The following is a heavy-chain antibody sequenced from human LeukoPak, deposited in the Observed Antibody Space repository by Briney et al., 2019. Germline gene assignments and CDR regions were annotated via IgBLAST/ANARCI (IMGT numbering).Heavy chain of an antibody. V-gene: IGHV3-23*01. CDR1: GFTFSSYA. CDR3: AKVRSQVIPLDY. CDR2: ISGSGGST. Sequence: GGSLRLSCAASGFTFSSYAMSWVRQAPGTGLEWVSAISGSGGSTYYADPVKGRFTISRDNSKNTLYLQMNSLRAEDMAVYYCAKVRSQVIPLDYWGQGTLVTVSS. J-gene: IGHJ4*02. D-gene: IGHD2/OR15-2a*01.